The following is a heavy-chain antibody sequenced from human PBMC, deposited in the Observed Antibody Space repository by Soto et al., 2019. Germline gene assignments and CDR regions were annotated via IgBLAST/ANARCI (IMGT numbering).Heavy chain of an antibody. Sequence: PSETXSLTCTVPGGPISSYYWSWIRQPPGKGLEWTGYIYYSGSTNYNPSLKSRVTISVDTSKNQFSLKLSSVTAADTAVYYCAKEPSRRGGCFDYWGQGTLVTVSS. CDR3: AKEPSRRGGCFDY. J-gene: IGHJ4*02. CDR1: GGPISSYY. CDR2: IYYSGST. V-gene: IGHV4-59*08. D-gene: IGHD6-19*01.